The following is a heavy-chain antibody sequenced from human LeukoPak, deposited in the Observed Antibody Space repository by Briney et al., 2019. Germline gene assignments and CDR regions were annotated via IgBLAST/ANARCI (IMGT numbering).Heavy chain of an antibody. D-gene: IGHD1-26*01. CDR2: FSGSGGST. Sequence: PGGSLRLSCAASGFTFSSYAMSRVRQAPGKGLECISGFSGSGGSTYYADSVKGRFTISRDNAKNSLYLQMNSLRAEDTAVYYCARDPYSGSYGNYHYYFMDVWGKGTTVTISS. CDR1: GFTFSSYA. J-gene: IGHJ6*03. CDR3: ARDPYSGSYGNYHYYFMDV. V-gene: IGHV3-23*01.